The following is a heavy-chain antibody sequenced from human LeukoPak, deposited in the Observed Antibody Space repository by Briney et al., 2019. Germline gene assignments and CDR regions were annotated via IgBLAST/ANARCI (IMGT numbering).Heavy chain of an antibody. V-gene: IGHV3-53*01. CDR1: EFSVSSNY. Sequence: GGSLRLSCAVTEFSVSSNYMNWVRQAPGRGLEWVSVIYSGGATYYADSVRGRFTISRDNSKNMVSLQMTSLGAEDTAVYYCARGRFSGPDDYWGQGTLVTVSS. CDR2: IYSGGAT. CDR3: ARGRFSGPDDY. D-gene: IGHD6-19*01. J-gene: IGHJ4*02.